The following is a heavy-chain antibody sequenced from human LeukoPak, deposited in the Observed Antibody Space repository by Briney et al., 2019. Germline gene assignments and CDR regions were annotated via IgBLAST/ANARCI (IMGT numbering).Heavy chain of an antibody. CDR1: GFTLEDYA. Sequence: GRSLRLSCAASGFTLEDYAMHWVRQAPGKGLEWVSGISWNSGNIGYADSVKGRFTISRDNAKNSLYMQMNSLRPEDTALYYCAKLGVGYCSGNKCYTGYFDYWGQGTLVTVSS. J-gene: IGHJ4*02. CDR3: AKLGVGYCSGNKCYTGYFDY. D-gene: IGHD2-15*01. V-gene: IGHV3-9*01. CDR2: ISWNSGNI.